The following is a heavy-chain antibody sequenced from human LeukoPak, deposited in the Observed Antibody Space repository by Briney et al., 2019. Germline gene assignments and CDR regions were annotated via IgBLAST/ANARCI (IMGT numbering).Heavy chain of an antibody. Sequence: ASVKVSCKASGYTFTSYGISWVRQAPGQGLEWMGWTSAYNGNTNYAQKLQGRVTMTTDTSTSTAYMELRSLRSDDTAVYYCARNYDFWSGSLPFDYWGQGTLVTVSS. D-gene: IGHD3-3*01. CDR3: ARNYDFWSGSLPFDY. CDR2: TSAYNGNT. V-gene: IGHV1-18*01. J-gene: IGHJ4*02. CDR1: GYTFTSYG.